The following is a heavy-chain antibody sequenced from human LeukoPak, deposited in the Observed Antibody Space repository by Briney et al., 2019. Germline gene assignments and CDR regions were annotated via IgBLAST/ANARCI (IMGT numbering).Heavy chain of an antibody. CDR2: IHHDGRI. D-gene: IGHD3-16*02. Sequence: SETLSLTCDVSGGSIDSTNWWNWVRQPPGKELEWIGEIHHDGRINYNPSLKSRVTLSVDKSKNQFSLRLNSVTAADTAMYYCARSHDHLWGNYPDYWGQGTLVTVS. CDR1: GGSIDSTNW. J-gene: IGHJ4*02. V-gene: IGHV4/OR15-8*01. CDR3: ARSHDHLWGNYPDY.